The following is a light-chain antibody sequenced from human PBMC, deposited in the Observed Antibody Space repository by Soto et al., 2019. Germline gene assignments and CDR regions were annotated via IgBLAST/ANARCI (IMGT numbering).Light chain of an antibody. CDR3: QQLNTYPYT. V-gene: IGKV1-9*01. CDR2: AAS. J-gene: IGKJ2*01. CDR1: QSVTTY. Sequence: DIQLTQSPSFLSASVGDSVTITCRASQSVTTYLAWYQQNPGKAPKLLIYAASTLQSGVPSRFSGSGSETEFTLTISSLQPEDFATYYCQQLNTYPYTFGQGTKLEI.